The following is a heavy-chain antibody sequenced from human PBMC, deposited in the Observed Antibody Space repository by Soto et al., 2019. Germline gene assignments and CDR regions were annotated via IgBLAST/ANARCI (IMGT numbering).Heavy chain of an antibody. CDR2: ISTYNGNT. V-gene: IGHV1-18*01. D-gene: IGHD4-17*01. CDR3: ARRLYGAYDY. J-gene: IGHJ4*02. CDR1: GYSFTTSG. Sequence: QAQLVQSGAEVKAPGASVKVSCKASGYSFTTSGITWVRQAPGQGLEWMGRISTYNGNTNYAQKLQDRVTLTTDTSTSTAYMELRSLRSDDTAVYYCARRLYGAYDYLGQGTLVTVSS.